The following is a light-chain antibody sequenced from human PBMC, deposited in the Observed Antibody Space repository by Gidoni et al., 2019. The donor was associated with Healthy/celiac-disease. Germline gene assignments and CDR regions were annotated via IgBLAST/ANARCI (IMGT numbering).Light chain of an antibody. CDR3: CSYAGSYTSHVV. J-gene: IGLJ2*01. V-gene: IGLV2-11*01. Sequence: QSALTQPRSVSGSPGPSVPISCTGPNKDVGGYNYVSWYQQHPGKAPTLLIYDVSKRPSGVPDRFSGSKSGNTASLTISGLQAEDETDYYCCSYAGSYTSHVVFGGGTKLTVL. CDR2: DVS. CDR1: NKDVGGYNY.